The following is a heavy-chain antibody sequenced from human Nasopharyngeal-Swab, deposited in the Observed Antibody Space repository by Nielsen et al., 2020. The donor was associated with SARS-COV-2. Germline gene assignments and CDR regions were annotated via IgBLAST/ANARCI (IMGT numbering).Heavy chain of an antibody. V-gene: IGHV3-23*03. Sequence: GGSLRLSYAASGFTFSSYAMSWVRQAPGKGLEWVSVIHSDPSNTYYVDSVEGRFTISRDNSKKTLFLQMDSLRAEDTAVYYCAKVRSWRLDAFDSWGQGTLVTVSS. CDR2: IHSDPSNT. D-gene: IGHD6-13*01. CDR1: GFTFSSYA. CDR3: AKVRSWRLDAFDS. J-gene: IGHJ4*02.